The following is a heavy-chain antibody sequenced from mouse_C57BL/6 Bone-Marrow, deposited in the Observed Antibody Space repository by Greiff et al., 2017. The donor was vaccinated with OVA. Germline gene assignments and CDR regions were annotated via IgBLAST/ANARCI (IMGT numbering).Heavy chain of an antibody. Sequence: QVKLQQPGTELVKPGASVKLSCKASGYTFTSYWMHWVKQRPGQGLEWIGNINPSNGGTNYNEKFKSKATLTVDKSSSTAYMQLSSLTSEDAAVYFCARCFYDRALFDYWGQGTTLTVSS. CDR1: GYTFTSYW. D-gene: IGHD2-12*01. CDR3: ARCFYDRALFDY. J-gene: IGHJ2*01. V-gene: IGHV1-53*01. CDR2: INPSNGGT.